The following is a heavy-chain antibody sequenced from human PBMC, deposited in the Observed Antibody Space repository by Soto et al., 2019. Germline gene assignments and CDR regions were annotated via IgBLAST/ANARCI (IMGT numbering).Heavy chain of an antibody. J-gene: IGHJ6*01. Sequence: LGESLKISCKSYGYSFTTYWIAWLRQMPGKGLEWMGSIHPGESDTRYSPSFQGQVTISADRSITTAYLQWSSLKASDTAMYYCARHEATYYNFYGMDVWGQGTTVTVS. CDR3: ARHEATYYNFYGMDV. CDR1: GYSFTTYW. V-gene: IGHV5-51*01. CDR2: IHPGESDT.